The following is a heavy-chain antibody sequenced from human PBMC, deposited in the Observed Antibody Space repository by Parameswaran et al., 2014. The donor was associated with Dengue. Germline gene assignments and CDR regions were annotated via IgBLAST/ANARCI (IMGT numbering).Heavy chain of an antibody. CDR2: VYYTGRT. J-gene: IGHJ4*02. V-gene: IGHV4-59*13. D-gene: IGHD4-17*01. CDR3: ARDSDYGDYFDY. Sequence: RWIRQPQEGLEWIGYVYYTGRTNYNPSLKSRVTMSLDTSKKQFALKLSSVTAADTAAYFCARDSDYGDYFDYWGQGTLVTVSS.